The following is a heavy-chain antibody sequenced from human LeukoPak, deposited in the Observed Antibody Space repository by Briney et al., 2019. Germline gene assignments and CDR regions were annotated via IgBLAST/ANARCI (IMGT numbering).Heavy chain of an antibody. D-gene: IGHD3-10*01. Sequence: PSAPLSLTCAVYGGSFSGYYWSWIRQPPGKGLEWIGEINHSGSTNYNPSLKSRVTISVDTSKNQFSLQLSSLTAAATAVYYCSRRALYGSGRYYYYYDMDVWGKGTTVTVSS. CDR3: SRRALYGSGRYYYYYDMDV. CDR2: INHSGST. J-gene: IGHJ6*03. V-gene: IGHV4-34*01. CDR1: GGSFSGYY.